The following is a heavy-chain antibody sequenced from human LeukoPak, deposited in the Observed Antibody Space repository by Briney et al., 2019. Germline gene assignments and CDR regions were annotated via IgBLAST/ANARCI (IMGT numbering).Heavy chain of an antibody. CDR1: GFTLSGYW. CDR3: ARDIAPAGLFFDY. CDR2: IKYDGSEK. Sequence: GGSLRLSRAASGFTLSGYWMSWVRQAPGKGLEWVANIKYDGSEKDYVDSVKGRFTISRDNAKNSLYLQMNSLRAEDTAVYYCARDIAPAGLFFDYWGQGTLVTVSS. J-gene: IGHJ4*02. V-gene: IGHV3-7*01. D-gene: IGHD6-13*01.